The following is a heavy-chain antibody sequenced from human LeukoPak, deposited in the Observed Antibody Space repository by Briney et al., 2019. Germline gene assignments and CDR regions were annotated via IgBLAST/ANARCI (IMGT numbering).Heavy chain of an antibody. CDR3: AKESGQLDV. D-gene: IGHD3-3*01. CDR2: IRGGGSST. V-gene: IGHV3-23*01. J-gene: IGHJ6*04. CDR1: GFPLTSYA. Sequence: SGGSLRLSCAASGFPLTSYAMSWVREAPGKGLEWVSVIRGGGSSTYYAESVKGRFTISRDNAKNTLYLQMNSLRGEDPAVYYCAKESGQLDVWGKGTTVTVSS.